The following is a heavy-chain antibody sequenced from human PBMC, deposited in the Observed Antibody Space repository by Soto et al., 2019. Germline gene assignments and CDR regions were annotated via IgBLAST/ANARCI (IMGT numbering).Heavy chain of an antibody. CDR3: AKERKNGNYEWLVGY. J-gene: IGHJ4*02. V-gene: IGHV3-30*18. Sequence: PGGSLRLSCAASGFTFSSYGMHWVRQAPGKGLEWVAVISYDGSNKYYADSVKGRFTISRDNSKNTLYLQMNSLRAEDTAVYYYAKERKNGNYEWLVGYGGQGPRATAPS. CDR2: ISYDGSNK. CDR1: GFTFSSYG. D-gene: IGHD1-7*01.